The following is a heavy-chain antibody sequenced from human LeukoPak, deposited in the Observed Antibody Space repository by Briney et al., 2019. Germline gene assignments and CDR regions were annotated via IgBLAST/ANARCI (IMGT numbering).Heavy chain of an antibody. Sequence: AAVKVSCKASGYILTSYEINWVRQATGQGLEWMGWMNPNSGNTGYAQKFQGRVTMTRNTSISTAYMELSSLRSEDTAVYYCARVRGSGSSTFDYWGQGTLVTVSS. CDR1: GYILTSYE. D-gene: IGHD3-10*01. CDR2: MNPNSGNT. J-gene: IGHJ4*02. CDR3: ARVRGSGSSTFDY. V-gene: IGHV1-8*01.